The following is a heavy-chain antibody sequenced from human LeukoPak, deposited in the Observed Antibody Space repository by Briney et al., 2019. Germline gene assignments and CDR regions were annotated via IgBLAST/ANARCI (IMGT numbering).Heavy chain of an antibody. D-gene: IGHD2-15*01. V-gene: IGHV3-48*04. CDR3: ARAGGSNYYYYYMDV. J-gene: IGHJ6*03. Sequence: QPGGSLRLSCAASGFTFSSYSMKWVRQAPGKGLEWVSYISSSSSTIYYADSVKGRFTISRDNAKNSLYLQMNSLRAEDTAVYYCARAGGSNYYYYYMDVWGKGTTVTVSS. CDR1: GFTFSSYS. CDR2: ISSSSSTI.